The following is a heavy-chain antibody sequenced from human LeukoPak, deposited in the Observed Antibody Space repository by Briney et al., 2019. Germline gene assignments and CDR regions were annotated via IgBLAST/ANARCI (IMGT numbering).Heavy chain of an antibody. V-gene: IGHV1-2*02. CDR3: ARDRDYYDSSGYYYGWLGAFDI. D-gene: IGHD3-22*01. Sequence: ASVKVSCKASGYTFTGYYMHWVRQAPGQGLEWMGWINPNSGGTNYAQKFQGRVTMTRDTSISTAYMELRSLRSDDTAVYYCARDRDYYDSSGYYYGWLGAFDIWGQGTMVTVSS. CDR1: GYTFTGYY. CDR2: INPNSGGT. J-gene: IGHJ3*02.